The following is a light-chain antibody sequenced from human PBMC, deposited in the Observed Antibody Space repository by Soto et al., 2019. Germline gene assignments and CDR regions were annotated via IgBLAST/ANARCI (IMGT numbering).Light chain of an antibody. J-gene: IGKJ2*01. Sequence: EVVMTQSPLSLPVTIGQPASISCRSSQSLLYSDGNTYLIWYQQRPGRSPRRLVYSVSNRDSGVPDRFSGSGSGTDFTLKSDRVEAEDVGVYYCMQGTYWPYTFGQGTKLEI. CDR3: MQGTYWPYT. V-gene: IGKV2-30*01. CDR1: QSLLYSDGNTY. CDR2: SVS.